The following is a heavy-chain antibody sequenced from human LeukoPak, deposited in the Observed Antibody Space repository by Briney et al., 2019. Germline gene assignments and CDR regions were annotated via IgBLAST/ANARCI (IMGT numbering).Heavy chain of an antibody. Sequence: PSETLSLTCTVSGGSISSGGYYWSWIRQHPGKGLAWIGFIYHTGTTHYNPSLKSRITISVDTSDNQFSLRLTSVTAADTAVYYCARGDYSNYMFDPWGQGTLVTVSS. CDR2: IYHTGTT. J-gene: IGHJ5*02. CDR3: ARGDYSNYMFDP. D-gene: IGHD4-11*01. V-gene: IGHV4-31*03. CDR1: GGSISSGGYY.